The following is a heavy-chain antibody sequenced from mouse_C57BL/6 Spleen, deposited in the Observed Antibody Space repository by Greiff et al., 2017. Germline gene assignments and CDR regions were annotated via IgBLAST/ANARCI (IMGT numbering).Heavy chain of an antibody. D-gene: IGHD1-1*01. V-gene: IGHV1-7*01. J-gene: IGHJ3*01. CDR3: ASPYYGSSSWFAY. CDR2: INPSSGYT. Sequence: VQLQQSGAELAKPGASVKLSCKASGYTFTSYWMHWVKQRPGQGLEWIGYINPSSGYTKYNQKFKDKATLTADKSSSTAYMQLSSLTYEDSAVYYCASPYYGSSSWFAYWGQGTLVTVSA. CDR1: GYTFTSYW.